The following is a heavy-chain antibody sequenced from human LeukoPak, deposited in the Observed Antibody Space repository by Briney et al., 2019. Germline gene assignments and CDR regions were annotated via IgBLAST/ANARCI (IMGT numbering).Heavy chain of an antibody. J-gene: IGHJ5*02. Sequence: ASVKVSCKASGYTFTSYYMHWVRQAPGQGLEWMGIINPSGGSTSYAQKFQGRVTMTRDTSTSTVYMELSSLRSEDTAVHYGARDGRVHYDFWSGYYRDEVWFDPWGQGTLVTVSS. CDR3: ARDGRVHYDFWSGYYRDEVWFDP. CDR1: GYTFTSYY. CDR2: INPSGGST. V-gene: IGHV1-46*03. D-gene: IGHD3-3*01.